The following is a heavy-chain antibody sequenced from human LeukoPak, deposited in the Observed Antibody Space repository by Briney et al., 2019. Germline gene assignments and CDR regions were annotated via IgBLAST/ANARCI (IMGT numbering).Heavy chain of an antibody. J-gene: IGHJ5*02. CDR1: GYTFTGYY. Sequence: ASVKVSCKASGYTFTGYYMHWVRQAPGQGLEWMGWINPNSGGTDYAQKFQGRVTMTRDTSISTAYMELSRLRSDDTAVYYCARVPSGYSSGWSNHWFDPWGQGTLVTVSS. V-gene: IGHV1-2*02. CDR2: INPNSGGT. CDR3: ARVPSGYSSGWSNHWFDP. D-gene: IGHD6-19*01.